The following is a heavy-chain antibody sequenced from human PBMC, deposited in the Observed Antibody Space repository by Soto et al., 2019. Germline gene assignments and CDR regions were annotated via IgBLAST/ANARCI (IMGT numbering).Heavy chain of an antibody. CDR1: GFTFSSYA. J-gene: IGHJ4*02. CDR2: ISGSGGST. CDR3: AKPSYDSSGYYYGGGDY. V-gene: IGHV3-23*01. Sequence: GGSLRLSCAASGFTFSSYAMSWVRQAPGKGLEWVSAISGSGGSTYYADSVKGRFTISRDNSKNTLYLQMNSPRAEDTAVYYCAKPSYDSSGYYYGGGDYWGQGTLVTVSS. D-gene: IGHD3-22*01.